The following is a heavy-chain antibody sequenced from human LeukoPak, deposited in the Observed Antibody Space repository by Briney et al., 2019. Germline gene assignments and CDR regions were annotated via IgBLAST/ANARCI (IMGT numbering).Heavy chain of an antibody. J-gene: IGHJ4*02. D-gene: IGHD2-2*01. CDR3: ARHSSTGIDY. CDR1: GFSFTGYW. CDR2: LYPGDSDT. V-gene: IGHV5-51*01. Sequence: GESLKVSCQASGFSFTGYWIGWVRQMPGKGLEWMGILYPGDSDTRYSPSFQGQVTMSADESISTAYLQWATLKGSDSAMYYCARHSSTGIDYWGQGTLVTVSS.